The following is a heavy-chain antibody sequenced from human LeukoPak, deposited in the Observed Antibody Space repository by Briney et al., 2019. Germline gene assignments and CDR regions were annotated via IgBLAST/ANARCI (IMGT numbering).Heavy chain of an antibody. CDR3: AKRPGGYSYGTWDY. D-gene: IGHD5-18*01. Sequence: GGSLRLSCAASGFTFSSYAMTWVRQAPGQGLEWVSTISGSGGSTYYADSVKGRFTISRDNSKNTLYLQMNSLRAEDTAVYYCAKRPGGYSYGTWDYWGQGTLVTVSS. J-gene: IGHJ4*02. V-gene: IGHV3-23*01. CDR1: GFTFSSYA. CDR2: ISGSGGST.